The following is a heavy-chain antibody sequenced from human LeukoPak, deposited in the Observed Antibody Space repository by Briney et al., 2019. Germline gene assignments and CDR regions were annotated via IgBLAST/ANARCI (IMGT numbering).Heavy chain of an antibody. V-gene: IGHV4-4*02. CDR3: ARAYDYVWGSYRYTGGGDFDY. D-gene: IGHD3-16*02. J-gene: IGHJ4*02. Sequence: PSETLSLTCAVSGGSISSSNWWSWVRQPPGKGLEWIGSIYYSGSTYYNPSLKSRVTISVDTSKNQFSLKLSSVTAADTAVYYCARAYDYVWGSYRYTGGGDFDYWGQGTLVTVSS. CDR2: IYYSGST. CDR1: GGSISSSNW.